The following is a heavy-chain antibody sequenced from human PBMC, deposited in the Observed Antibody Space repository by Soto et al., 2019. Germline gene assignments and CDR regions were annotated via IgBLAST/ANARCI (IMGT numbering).Heavy chain of an antibody. V-gene: IGHV3-30-3*01. CDR2: ISYDGSNK. Sequence: QVQLVESGGGVVQPGRSLRLSCAASGFTFSSYAMHWVRQAPGKGLEWVAVISYDGSNKYYADPVKGRFTISRDNSKNTLYLQMNSLRAEDTAVYYCARDSGYGSGSYRVYYYYYYGMDVWGQGTTVTVSS. J-gene: IGHJ6*02. CDR3: ARDSGYGSGSYRVYYYYYYGMDV. D-gene: IGHD3-10*01. CDR1: GFTFSSYA.